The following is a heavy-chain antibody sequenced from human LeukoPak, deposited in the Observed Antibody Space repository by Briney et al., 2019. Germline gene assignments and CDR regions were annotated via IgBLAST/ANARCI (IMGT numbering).Heavy chain of an antibody. CDR2: INSDGSST. J-gene: IGHJ6*02. CDR1: GFTFSSYG. V-gene: IGHV3-74*01. CDR3: ARGYHSGMDV. Sequence: PGGSLRLSCAASGFTFSSYGMHWVRQAPGKGLAWVSGINSDGSSTTYADSVKGRFTFSRDNAKNTLYLQMNSLRTEDTAVYYCARGYHSGMDVWGQGTTVTVSS. D-gene: IGHD1-14*01.